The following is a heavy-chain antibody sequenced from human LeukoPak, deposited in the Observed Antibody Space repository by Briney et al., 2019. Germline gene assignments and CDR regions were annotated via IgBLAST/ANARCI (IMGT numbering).Heavy chain of an antibody. J-gene: IGHJ5*02. CDR2: IKTDGSEK. V-gene: IGHV3-7*03. CDR1: GFTFSSYW. D-gene: IGHD3-9*01. Sequence: PGGPLRLSCEASGFTFSSYWMSWVRQAPGKGLEWVANIKTDGSEKYYVDSVKGRFTISRDNAKNSLYLQMNSLRAEDTAVYYCARGYTGYFPWGQGTLVIVSS. CDR3: ARGYTGYFP.